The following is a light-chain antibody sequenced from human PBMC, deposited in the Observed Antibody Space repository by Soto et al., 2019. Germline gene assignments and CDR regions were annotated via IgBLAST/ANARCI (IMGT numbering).Light chain of an antibody. J-gene: IGKJ2*01. CDR1: QTISRN. Sequence: EIVMTQSPATLSLSPGEGATLSCRASQTISRNLAWYQQKPGQAPRLLIYDTSTRATGIPARFSGSGYGTEFTLTISSLQSEDFAVYYCQQYNNWPPNTFGQGTKLEIK. CDR2: DTS. CDR3: QQYNNWPPNT. V-gene: IGKV3-15*01.